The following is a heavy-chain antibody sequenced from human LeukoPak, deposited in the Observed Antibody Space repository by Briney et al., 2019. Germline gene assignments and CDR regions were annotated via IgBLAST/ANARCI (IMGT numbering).Heavy chain of an antibody. Sequence: GGSLRLSCAASGFTFSSYSMNWVRQAPGKGLEWVSYISSSSSTIYYADSVKGRFTISRDNSKNTLYLQMNSLRAEDTAVYYCARDRGLSYFDYWGQGTLVTVSS. J-gene: IGHJ4*02. D-gene: IGHD5-24*01. CDR2: ISSSSSTI. V-gene: IGHV3-48*01. CDR3: ARDRGLSYFDY. CDR1: GFTFSSYS.